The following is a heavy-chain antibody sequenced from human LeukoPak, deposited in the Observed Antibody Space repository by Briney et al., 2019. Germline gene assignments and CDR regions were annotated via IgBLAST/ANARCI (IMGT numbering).Heavy chain of an antibody. Sequence: PSETLSLTCAVYGGFFSGYYWSWIRQPPGKGLEWIGEINHSGSTNYNPSLKSRVTISVDTSKNQFSLKLSSVTAADTAVYYCARVPFLRSRPFDPWGQGTLVAVSS. V-gene: IGHV4-34*01. CDR2: INHSGST. J-gene: IGHJ5*02. CDR1: GGFFSGYY. D-gene: IGHD4-17*01. CDR3: ARVPFLRSRPFDP.